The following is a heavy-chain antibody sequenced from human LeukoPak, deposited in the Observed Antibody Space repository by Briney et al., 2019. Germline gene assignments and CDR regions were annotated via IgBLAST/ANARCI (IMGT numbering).Heavy chain of an antibody. Sequence: GGPLRLPCEASGFPLSSYPISGSRQAPGKGLEWVSAISGSGGSTYYADSVKGRFTISRDNSKNTLYLQMNSLRAEDTAVYYCAKELCGGDCYSGPQYFQHWGQGTLVTVSS. CDR3: AKELCGGDCYSGPQYFQH. J-gene: IGHJ1*01. D-gene: IGHD2-21*02. CDR1: GFPLSSYP. CDR2: ISGSGGST. V-gene: IGHV3-23*01.